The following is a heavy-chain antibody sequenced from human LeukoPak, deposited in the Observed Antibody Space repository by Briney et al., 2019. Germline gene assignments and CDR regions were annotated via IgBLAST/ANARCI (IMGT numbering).Heavy chain of an antibody. J-gene: IGHJ3*02. V-gene: IGHV3-30*02. Sequence: GGSLRLSCAASGFTFSSYGMHWVRQAPGKGLEWVAFIRYDGSNKYYADSVKGRFTISRDNAKNSLYLQMNSLRAEDMALYYCAKDRVADYYDSKRAFDIWGQGTMVTVSS. CDR3: AKDRVADYYDSKRAFDI. CDR2: IRYDGSNK. CDR1: GFTFSSYG. D-gene: IGHD3-22*01.